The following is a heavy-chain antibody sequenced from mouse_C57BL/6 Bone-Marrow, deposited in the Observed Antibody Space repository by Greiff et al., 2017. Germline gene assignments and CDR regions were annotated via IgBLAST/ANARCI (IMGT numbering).Heavy chain of an antibody. CDR1: GYTFTSYG. CDR3: ARSDYGAWFAY. J-gene: IGHJ3*01. V-gene: IGHV1-81*01. CDR2: IYPRSGNT. D-gene: IGHD1-1*01. Sequence: VMLVESGAELARPGASVKLSCKASGYTFTSYGISWVKQRTGQGLEWIGEIYPRSGNTYYNEKFKGKATLTADKSSSTAYMELRSLTSEDSAVYFCARSDYGAWFAYWGQGTLVTVSA.